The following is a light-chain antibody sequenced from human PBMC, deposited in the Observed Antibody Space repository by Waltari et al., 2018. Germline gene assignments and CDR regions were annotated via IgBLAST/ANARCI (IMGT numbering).Light chain of an antibody. V-gene: IGLV1-40*01. CDR3: QSFDNMLSGGVV. CDR1: PSNLAAGPA. J-gene: IGLJ2*01. CDR2: GNN. Sequence: QSVLTQPPSVSRTPRQWVTISCRGRPSNLAAGPAVHWYQHLPGTAPKLLIYGNNNRPSGVPDRFSGSKSGTSASLAITGLQADDEADYFCQSFDNMLSGGVVFGGGTKLAVL.